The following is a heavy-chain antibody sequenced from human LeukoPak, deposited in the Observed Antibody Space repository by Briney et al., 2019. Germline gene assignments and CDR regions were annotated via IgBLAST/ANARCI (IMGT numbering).Heavy chain of an antibody. V-gene: IGHV3-23*01. CDR1: GFTFSSYA. J-gene: IGHJ4*02. D-gene: IGHD6-13*01. Sequence: GGSLRLSCAASGFTFSSYAMSWVRQAPGKGLEWVSVISGSGGSTHYADSVKGRFTISRDNSKNTLYLQMNSLRAEDTAVYYWAKGSSSSSLYNFDYWGRGPLVTVSS. CDR2: ISGSGGST. CDR3: AKGSSSSSLYNFDY.